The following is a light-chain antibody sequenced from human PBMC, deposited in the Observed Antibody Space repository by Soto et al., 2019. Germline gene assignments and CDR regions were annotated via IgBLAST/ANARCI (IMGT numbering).Light chain of an antibody. J-gene: IGKJ4*01. CDR3: QQYNNWPPLT. Sequence: EIVVTQSPATLSVSPGERATLSCRASQSVSSNLAWYQQKPGQAPRLLIYGASTRATGIPARFSGSGSGTEFTLTISSLQSEDFAVYYCQQYNNWPPLTFGGGTKVDIK. CDR2: GAS. CDR1: QSVSSN. V-gene: IGKV3-15*01.